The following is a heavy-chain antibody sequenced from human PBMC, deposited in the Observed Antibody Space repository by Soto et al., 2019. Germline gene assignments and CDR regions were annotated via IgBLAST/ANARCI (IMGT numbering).Heavy chain of an antibody. CDR3: ARDRTYITIFGVVIPPCGYYYYGMDV. CDR1: GGTFSSYA. V-gene: IGHV1-69*13. J-gene: IGHJ6*02. CDR2: IIPIFGTA. Sequence: EASVKVSCKASGGTFSSYAISWVRQAPGQGLEWMGGIIPIFGTANYAQKFQGRVTITADESTSTAYMELSSLRSEDTAVYYCARDRTYITIFGVVIPPCGYYYYGMDVWGQGTTVTVSS. D-gene: IGHD3-3*01.